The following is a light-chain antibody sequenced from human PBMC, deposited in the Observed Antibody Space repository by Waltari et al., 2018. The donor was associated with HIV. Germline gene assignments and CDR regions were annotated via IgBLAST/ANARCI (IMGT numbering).Light chain of an antibody. CDR3: CSYAGSSTLV. V-gene: IGLV2-23*01. CDR1: SSDVGSYNL. CDR2: EAS. Sequence: QSALTQPASVSGSPGQSITISCTGTSSDVGSYNLVSWYQYHPGNPPKLMIYEASKRPSGVSKRFSGSKSGNTASLTISGLQAEDEADYYCCSYAGSSTLVFGGGTKLTVL. J-gene: IGLJ3*02.